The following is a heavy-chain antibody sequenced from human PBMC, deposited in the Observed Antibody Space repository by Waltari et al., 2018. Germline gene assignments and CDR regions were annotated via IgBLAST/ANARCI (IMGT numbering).Heavy chain of an antibody. CDR3: ARALSGYSFYFEY. Sequence: QVQLLQSGAEVKKPGASVKVSCKASGYTFTGYYMHWVRQAPGQGLEWMGWINPNSGGTNYAQKFQGRVTMTRDTSISSAYMELSRLTSDDTAVYYCARALSGYSFYFEYWGQGTLVTVSS. J-gene: IGHJ4*02. CDR2: INPNSGGT. CDR1: GYTFTGYY. V-gene: IGHV1-2*02. D-gene: IGHD3-22*01.